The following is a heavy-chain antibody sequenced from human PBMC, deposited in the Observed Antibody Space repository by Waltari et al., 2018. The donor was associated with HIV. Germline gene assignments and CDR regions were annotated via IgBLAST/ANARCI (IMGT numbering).Heavy chain of an antibody. Sequence: EVQLVESGGDLVQPGRSLRLSCTTSGFPFGSYALSWFRQAPGKGLEWIGFIRSEAYGGTTEYAASVKGRFTISRDDSKSIAYLQMNSLKIEDTAVYYCTRAQREAYWGQGTLVTVSS. CDR2: IRSEAYGGTT. D-gene: IGHD1-26*01. CDR1: GFPFGSYA. V-gene: IGHV3-49*03. J-gene: IGHJ4*02. CDR3: TRAQREAY.